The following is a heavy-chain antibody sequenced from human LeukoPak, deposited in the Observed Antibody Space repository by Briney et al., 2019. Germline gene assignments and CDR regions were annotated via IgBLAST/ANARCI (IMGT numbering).Heavy chain of an antibody. D-gene: IGHD2-2*02. CDR1: GGSISSYY. J-gene: IGHJ6*03. CDR3: ARVPRRYCSSTSCYTWYYYMDV. V-gene: IGHV4-4*07. Sequence: TSETLSLTCTVSGGSISSYYWSWIRQPAGKGLEWIGRIYTSGSTNYNPSLKSRVTMSVDTSKNQFSLKLSSVTAADTAVYYCARVPRRYCSSTSCYTWYYYMDVWGKGTTVTVSS. CDR2: IYTSGST.